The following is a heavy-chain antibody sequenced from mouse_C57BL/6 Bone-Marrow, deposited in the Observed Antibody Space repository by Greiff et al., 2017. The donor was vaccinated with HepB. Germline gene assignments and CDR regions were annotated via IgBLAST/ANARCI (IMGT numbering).Heavy chain of an antibody. Sequence: EVNVVESGGGLVKPGGSLKLSCAASGFTFSSYTMSWVRQTPEKRLEWVATISGGGGNTYYPDSVKGRFTISRDNAKNTLYLQMSSLRSEDTALYYCARPPSTMITRYYYAMDYWGQGTSVTVSS. V-gene: IGHV5-9*01. CDR2: ISGGGGNT. CDR3: ARPPSTMITRYYYAMDY. J-gene: IGHJ4*01. D-gene: IGHD2-4*01. CDR1: GFTFSSYT.